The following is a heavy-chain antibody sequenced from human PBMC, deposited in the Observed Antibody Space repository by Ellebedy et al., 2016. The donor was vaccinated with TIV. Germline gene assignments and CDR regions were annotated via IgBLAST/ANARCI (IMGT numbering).Heavy chain of an antibody. J-gene: IGHJ6*02. D-gene: IGHD1-7*01. V-gene: IGHV5-51*01. CDR3: ARQNYEHGYGMDV. CDR1: GYSFTSYW. Sequence: GESLKISXKGSGYSFTSYWIGWVRQMPGKGLEWMGIIYPGDSDTRYSPSFQGQVTISADKSISTAYLQWSSLKASDTAMYYCARQNYEHGYGMDVWGQGTTVTVSS. CDR2: IYPGDSDT.